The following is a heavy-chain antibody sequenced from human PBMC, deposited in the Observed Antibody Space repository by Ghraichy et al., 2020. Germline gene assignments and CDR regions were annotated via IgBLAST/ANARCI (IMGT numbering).Heavy chain of an antibody. CDR1: GFTVSSNY. CDR3: AREGVITVIRNSFYYYMDV. Sequence: GESLNISCAASGFTVSSNYMSWVRQAPGKGLEWVSVIYSGDNTYYADSVKGRFTISRDNSKNMIYLQMNSLRAEDTAVYYCAREGVITVIRNSFYYYMDVWGKGTTVTVSS. J-gene: IGHJ6*03. V-gene: IGHV3-53*01. D-gene: IGHD3-16*02. CDR2: IYSGDNT.